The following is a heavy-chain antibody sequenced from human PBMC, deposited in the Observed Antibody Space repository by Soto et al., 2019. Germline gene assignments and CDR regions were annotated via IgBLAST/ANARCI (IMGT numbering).Heavy chain of an antibody. CDR3: ARGDFYNSGQSQF. Sequence: QEQLVQSGAEVKKPGASVKVSCKASGYSFNAYYMHWVRQAPGQGLEWMGWINPDSGDTNFAAKFQGRVTMTRDTSINTAYMELSRLRSDGTAVYYCARGDFYNSGQSQFWGQGSLVTVSS. D-gene: IGHD3-10*01. J-gene: IGHJ4*02. CDR2: INPDSGDT. V-gene: IGHV1-2*02. CDR1: GYSFNAYY.